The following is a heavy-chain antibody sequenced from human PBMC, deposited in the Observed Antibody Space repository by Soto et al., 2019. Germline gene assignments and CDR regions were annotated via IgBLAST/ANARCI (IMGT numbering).Heavy chain of an antibody. D-gene: IGHD6-13*01. CDR3: AKDRISAANIPNLFEY. V-gene: IGHV3-30*18. CDR1: GFTFSSYG. CDR2: ISYDGSNK. J-gene: IGHJ4*01. Sequence: GGSLRLSCAASGFTFSSYGMHWVRQAPGKGLEWVAVISYDGSNKYYADSVKGQFTISRDNSKNTLYLQMNSLRAEDTAVYYCAKDRISAANIPNLFEYWGHGTLVTVSS.